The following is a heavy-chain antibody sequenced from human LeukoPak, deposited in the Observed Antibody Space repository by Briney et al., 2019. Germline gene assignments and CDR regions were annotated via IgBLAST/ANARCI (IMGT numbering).Heavy chain of an antibody. D-gene: IGHD6-13*01. V-gene: IGHV4-39*01. J-gene: IGHJ6*02. Sequence: NPSETLSLTCTVCGGSISSSSYFGGSIRQPPGKGLEWHRRSYYSGSTCYNPSLQSRVTISVDTSKNQFSLKLIYVTAADMAVDYCARLGLFQYSSRPYGMDVWGQGTTVTVSS. CDR3: ARLGLFQYSSRPYGMDV. CDR1: GGSISSSSYF. CDR2: SYYSGST.